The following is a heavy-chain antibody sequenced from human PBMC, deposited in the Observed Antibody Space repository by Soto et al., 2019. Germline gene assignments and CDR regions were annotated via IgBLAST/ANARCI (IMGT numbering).Heavy chain of an antibody. J-gene: IGHJ6*02. Sequence: GGSLRLSCAASGFTFSGSAMHWVRQASGKGLEWVGRIRSEANSYAAAYAASVKGRFTISRDDSKNTAYLQMNSLKTEDTAVYYCTRLNLWFGELSRKYYYYGMDVWGQGTTVTVSS. CDR1: GFTFSGSA. CDR3: TRLNLWFGELSRKYYYYGMDV. V-gene: IGHV3-73*01. D-gene: IGHD3-10*01. CDR2: IRSEANSYAA.